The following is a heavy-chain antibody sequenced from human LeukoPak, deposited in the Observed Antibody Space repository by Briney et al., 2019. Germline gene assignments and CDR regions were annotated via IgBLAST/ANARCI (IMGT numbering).Heavy chain of an antibody. CDR3: ARGLSPRSHFDY. CDR2: INQDGSVI. CDR1: GGSISSGSYY. Sequence: ETLSLTCTVSGGSISSGSYYWSWIRQAPGTGLEWLANINQDGSVINYVDSVRGRFTISRDNAKYSLYLQLNSLRAEDTAVYYCARGLSPRSHFDYWGQGTLVTVSS. J-gene: IGHJ4*02. V-gene: IGHV3-7*04.